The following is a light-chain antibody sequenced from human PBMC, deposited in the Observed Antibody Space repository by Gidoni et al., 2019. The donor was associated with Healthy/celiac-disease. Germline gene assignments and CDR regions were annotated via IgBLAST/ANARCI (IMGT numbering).Light chain of an antibody. J-gene: IGKJ1*01. Sequence: DIQMTQSPSSLSASVGDRVTITCRASQSISSDLNWYQKKPGKAPKLLIYAASSLQSGVSSRFSGSGSGTDFTLTISSLQPEDFATYYCQQSYSTPWTFGQGTKVEIK. CDR3: QQSYSTPWT. CDR1: QSISSD. V-gene: IGKV1-39*01. CDR2: AAS.